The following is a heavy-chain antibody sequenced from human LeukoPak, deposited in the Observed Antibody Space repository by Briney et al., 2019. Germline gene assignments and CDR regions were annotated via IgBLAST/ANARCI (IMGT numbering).Heavy chain of an antibody. CDR3: ARDRGAAWWYFDL. D-gene: IGHD3-10*01. Sequence: SQTLSLTCTVSGGSISSYYWSSIRQPPGKGLEWIGYIYYSGSTNYNPSLKSRVTISVDTSKNQFSLKLKSVTAADTAVYYCARDRGAAWWYFDLWGRGTLVTVSS. CDR2: IYYSGST. V-gene: IGHV4-59*01. CDR1: GGSISSYY. J-gene: IGHJ2*01.